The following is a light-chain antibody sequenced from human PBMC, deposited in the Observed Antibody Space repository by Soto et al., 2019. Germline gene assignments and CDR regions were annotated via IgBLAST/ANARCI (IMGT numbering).Light chain of an antibody. J-gene: IGKJ1*01. CDR1: QSISSW. V-gene: IGKV1-5*01. CDR3: QQSWT. Sequence: IRMTQSPSSFSASTGDRVTITCRASQSISSWLAWYQQKPGKAPKLLIYDASSLESGVPSRFSGSGSGTEFTPTISSLQPDDFATYYCQQSWTFGQGTKVDI. CDR2: DAS.